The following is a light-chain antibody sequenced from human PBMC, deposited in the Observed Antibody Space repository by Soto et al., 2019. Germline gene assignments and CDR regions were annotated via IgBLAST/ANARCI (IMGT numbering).Light chain of an antibody. CDR2: DAS. V-gene: IGKV1-5*01. CDR1: QSIGTW. J-gene: IGKJ1*01. CDR3: QQYNSYSRA. Sequence: DIQMTHSPSTLSASVGDRVTITCRASQSIGTWLAWYQHKPGRAPKLLIYDASTLEGGVPSRFSGSRSGTEFTFTISSLQPDDFATYYCQQYNSYSRAFGQGTKVDIK.